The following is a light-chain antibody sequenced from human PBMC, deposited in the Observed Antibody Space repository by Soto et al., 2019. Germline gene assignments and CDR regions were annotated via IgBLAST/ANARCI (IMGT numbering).Light chain of an antibody. CDR2: GAS. Sequence: EIVMTQSPATLSVSPGERATLSCRASQSVSSNLAWYQQKPGQAPRLLIYGASTRATGIPARFSGSGSGTEFTLTISSLQSEDFAVYYCQQYNNWPPKITFGGGTKVDNK. CDR1: QSVSSN. J-gene: IGKJ4*01. V-gene: IGKV3-15*01. CDR3: QQYNNWPPKIT.